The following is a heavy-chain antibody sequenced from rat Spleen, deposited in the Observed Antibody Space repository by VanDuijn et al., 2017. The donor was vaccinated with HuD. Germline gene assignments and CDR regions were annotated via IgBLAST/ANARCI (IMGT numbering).Heavy chain of an antibody. CDR2: ISYGDSSGHSST. V-gene: IGHV5-7*01. J-gene: IGHJ2*01. D-gene: IGHD1-12*03. CDR1: GFTFSDYY. Sequence: EVQLVESGGGLVQPGRSLKLSCAASGFTFSDYYMAWVRQAPKKGLEWVATISYGDSSGHSSTYYRDSVKGRFTISRDNAKSTLYLQMDSLRSEDTATYYCARHPLYDGYPHYFDYWGQGVMVTVSS. CDR3: ARHPLYDGYPHYFDY.